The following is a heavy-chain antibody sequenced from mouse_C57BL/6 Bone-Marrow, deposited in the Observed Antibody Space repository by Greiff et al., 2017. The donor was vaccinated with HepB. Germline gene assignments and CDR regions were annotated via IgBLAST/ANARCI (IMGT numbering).Heavy chain of an antibody. D-gene: IGHD1-1*01. CDR1: GFSLTSYG. CDR2: IWGDEST. CDR3: TLLPWFAY. J-gene: IGHJ3*01. V-gene: IGHV2-3*01. Sequence: VKLMESGPGLVAPSQSLSITCTVSGFSLTSYGVSWVRQPPGKGLEWLGVIWGDESTNYHSALISRLSISKDNSKSQVFLKLNRLQTGDTATYYCTLLPWFAYRGQGTLVTVSA.